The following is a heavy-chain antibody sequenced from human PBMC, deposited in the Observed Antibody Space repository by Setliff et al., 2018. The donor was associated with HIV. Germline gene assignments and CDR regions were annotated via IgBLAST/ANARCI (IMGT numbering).Heavy chain of an antibody. Sequence: PGGSLRLSCAASGFTFGSYDMNWVRQAPGKGLEWVSYISGSGSIIYYADSVKGRFTISRDNAEYSLHLQMNSLRAEDTAVYYCVKGLTGFPRDAFDMWGQGTMVTVSS. CDR1: GFTFGSYD. V-gene: IGHV3-48*03. CDR2: ISGSGSII. D-gene: IGHD3-10*01. CDR3: VKGLTGFPRDAFDM. J-gene: IGHJ3*02.